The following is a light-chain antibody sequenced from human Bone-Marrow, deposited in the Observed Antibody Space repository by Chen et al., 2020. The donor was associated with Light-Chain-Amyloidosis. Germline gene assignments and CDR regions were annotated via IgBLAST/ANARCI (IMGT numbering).Light chain of an antibody. CDR3: MQGTHWPPFT. J-gene: IGKJ3*01. Sequence: DVVMTQSPLSLPVTLGQPASISCRSSQSLVHSNGNTYLNWFQQRPGQSPRRLIYQVSNRDSGGPDRFSGSGSGTDFTLKISKVEAEDVGVYYCMQGTHWPPFTFGPGTKVDIK. V-gene: IGKV2-30*02. CDR2: QVS. CDR1: QSLVHSNGNTY.